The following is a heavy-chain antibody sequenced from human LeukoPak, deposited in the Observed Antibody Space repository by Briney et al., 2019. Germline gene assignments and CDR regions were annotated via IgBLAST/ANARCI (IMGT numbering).Heavy chain of an antibody. D-gene: IGHD4-17*01. V-gene: IGHV3-30*03. CDR3: ARIGRDYGDYFDN. CDR1: GFTFSSYG. J-gene: IGHJ4*02. CDR2: ISYDGSTK. Sequence: GGSLRLFCAASGFTFSSYGMHWVRQAPGKGLEWVAVISYDGSTKYYADSVKGRFTISRDNSKKTLFLQLNSLRAEDTAVYYCARIGRDYGDYFDNWGQGTLVTVSP.